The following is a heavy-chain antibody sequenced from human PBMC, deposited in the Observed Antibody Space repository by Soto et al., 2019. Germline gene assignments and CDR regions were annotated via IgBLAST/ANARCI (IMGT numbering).Heavy chain of an antibody. Sequence: ASVKVSCKASGGTFSSYAISWVRQAPGQGLEWMGGIIPIFGTANYAQKFQGRVTITADESTSTAYMELSSLRSEDTAVYYCARGRQMEQLVDYWGQGTLVTVSS. CDR3: ARGRQMEQLVDY. V-gene: IGHV1-69*13. J-gene: IGHJ4*02. CDR1: GGTFSSYA. CDR2: IIPIFGTA. D-gene: IGHD6-6*01.